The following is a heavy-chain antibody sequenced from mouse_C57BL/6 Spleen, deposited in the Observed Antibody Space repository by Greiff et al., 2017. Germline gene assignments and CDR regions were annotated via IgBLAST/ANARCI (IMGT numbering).Heavy chain of an antibody. CDR2: IDPSDSYT. CDR1: GYTFTSYW. D-gene: IGHD1-1*01. V-gene: IGHV1-59*01. J-gene: IGHJ4*01. CDR3: ARPYGRGAMDY. Sequence: QVQLQQPGAELVRPGTSVKLSCKASGYTFTSYWMHWVKQRPGKGLEWIGVIDPSDSYTNYNQKFKGKATLTVYTSSSTAYMQLSSLTSEDSAVYYCARPYGRGAMDYWGQGTSVTVSS.